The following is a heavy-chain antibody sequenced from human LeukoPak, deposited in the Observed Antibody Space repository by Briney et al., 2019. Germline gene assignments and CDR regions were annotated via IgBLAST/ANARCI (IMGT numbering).Heavy chain of an antibody. J-gene: IGHJ4*02. CDR3: ARSLVAVAATPATDY. CDR1: GFTFSRYA. D-gene: IGHD2-15*01. CDR2: ISYDGSNK. V-gene: IGHV3-30*04. Sequence: GGTLRLSCAASGFTFSRYAMQWVRQAPGKGLEWVTVISYDGSNKYYADSVKGRFTISRDNSKNTLYLQMNSLRAEDTAVYYCARSLVAVAATPATDYWGQGPLVTVSS.